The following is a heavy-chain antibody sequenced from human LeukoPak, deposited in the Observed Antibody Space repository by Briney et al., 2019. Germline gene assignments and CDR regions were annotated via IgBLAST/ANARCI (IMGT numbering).Heavy chain of an antibody. CDR2: IYTSGST. CDR1: GGSISSGSYY. Sequence: SETLSLTCTVSGGSISSGSYYWSWIRQPAGKGLGWIGGIYTSGSTNYNPSLKSRVTISVHTSKNQFSLKLSSVTAADTAVYYCARVGGYYDSSGYYDYWGQGTLVTVSS. D-gene: IGHD3-22*01. V-gene: IGHV4-61*02. J-gene: IGHJ4*02. CDR3: ARVGGYYDSSGYYDY.